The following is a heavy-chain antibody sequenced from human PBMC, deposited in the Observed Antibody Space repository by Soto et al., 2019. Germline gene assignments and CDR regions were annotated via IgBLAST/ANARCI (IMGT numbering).Heavy chain of an antibody. V-gene: IGHV6-1*01. J-gene: IGHJ5*01. CDR2: TYYRSKWST. D-gene: IGHD1-26*01. CDR1: GDNVSSRSAA. Sequence: PSQAHSLTSAISGDNVSSRSAAWNLIRQSPSRGLEWLGRTYYRSKWSTDYAVSVKSRIIINPDTSKNQFSLQLNSVTPEDTAVYYCTRALSGSYDSWGQGTLVTVSS. CDR3: TRALSGSYDS.